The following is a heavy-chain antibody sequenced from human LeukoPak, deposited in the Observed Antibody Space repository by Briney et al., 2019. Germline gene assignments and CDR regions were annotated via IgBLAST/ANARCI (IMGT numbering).Heavy chain of an antibody. D-gene: IGHD1-26*01. CDR2: INPSGGST. J-gene: IGHJ5*02. CDR3: ARGGVGATTYVWFDP. Sequence: GASVKVSCKASGYTFTGYYMHWVRQAPGQGLEWMGIINPSGGSTSYAQKFQGRVTMTRDTSTSTVYMELSSLRSEDTAVYYCARGGVGATTYVWFDPWGQGTLVTVSS. CDR1: GYTFTGYY. V-gene: IGHV1-46*01.